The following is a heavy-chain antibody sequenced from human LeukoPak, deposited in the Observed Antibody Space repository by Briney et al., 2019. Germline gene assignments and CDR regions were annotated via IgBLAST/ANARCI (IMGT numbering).Heavy chain of an antibody. J-gene: IGHJ4*02. CDR1: GFTFSSYA. V-gene: IGHV3-30*04. Sequence: GGSLRLSCAASGFTFSSYAMHWVRQAPGKGLEWVAVISYDGSNKYYADSVKGRFTISRDNSKNTLYLQMNSLRAEDTAVYYCARDFTHSSGWYGSLDYWGQGTLVTVSS. CDR2: ISYDGSNK. CDR3: ARDFTHSSGWYGSLDY. D-gene: IGHD6-19*01.